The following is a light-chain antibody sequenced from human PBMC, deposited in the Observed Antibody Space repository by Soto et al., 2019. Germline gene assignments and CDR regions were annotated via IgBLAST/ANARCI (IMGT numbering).Light chain of an antibody. J-gene: IGKJ1*01. CDR1: QSVTSD. CDR2: DAS. CDR3: QQYNNWPRT. Sequence: EIVMTQSPATLSVSPGERATLSCRPSQSVTSDLSWYQQKPGQAPRLLIYDASTRATGIPARFSGSGSGTEFTLTISSLQSEDFAVYYCQQYNNWPRTFGQGTKVDIK. V-gene: IGKV3-15*01.